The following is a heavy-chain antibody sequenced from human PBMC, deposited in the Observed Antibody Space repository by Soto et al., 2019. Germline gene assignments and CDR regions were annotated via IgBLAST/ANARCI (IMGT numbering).Heavy chain of an antibody. CDR3: ARETEDLTSNFDY. Sequence: PGGSLRLSCAASGFTFTRYSMNWVRQAPGKGLEWVSSISSTTNYIYYGDSMKGRFTISRDNAKNSLYLEMNSLRAEDTAVYYCARETEDLTSNFDYWGQGTLVTVSS. J-gene: IGHJ4*02. CDR1: GFTFTRYS. V-gene: IGHV3-21*06. CDR2: ISSTTNYI.